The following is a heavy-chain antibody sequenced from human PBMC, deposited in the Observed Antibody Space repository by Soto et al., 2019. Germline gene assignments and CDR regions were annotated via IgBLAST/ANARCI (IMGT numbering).Heavy chain of an antibody. CDR3: ARLKVDDSGSYYYNDY. V-gene: IGHV4-59*08. J-gene: IGHJ4*02. CDR1: GGSLNNYY. D-gene: IGHD3-22*01. Sequence: QLQLQESGPGLVKPSETLSLTCTVSGGSLNNYYWTWIRHSPGKGLEWIGYVTYSGTADYSPSFQSRFTISRDISKNQFSLKVTSVTAADTAIYYGARLKVDDSGSYYYNDYWGQGAVVTVSS. CDR2: VTYSGTA.